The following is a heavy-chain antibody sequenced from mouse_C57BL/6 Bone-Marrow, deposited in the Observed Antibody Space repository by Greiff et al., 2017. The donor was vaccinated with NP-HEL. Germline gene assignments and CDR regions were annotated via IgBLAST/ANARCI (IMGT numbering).Heavy chain of an antibody. CDR2: IYPGDGDT. V-gene: IGHV1-82*01. CDR3: ARKIGYFDY. J-gene: IGHJ2*01. CDR1: GYAFSSSW. Sequence: VQLQQSGPELVKPGASVKISCKASGYAFSSSWMNWVKQRPGKGLEWIGRIYPGDGDTNYNGKFKGKATLTADKSSSTAYMQLSSLTSEDSAVYFCARKIGYFDYWGQGTTLTVSS.